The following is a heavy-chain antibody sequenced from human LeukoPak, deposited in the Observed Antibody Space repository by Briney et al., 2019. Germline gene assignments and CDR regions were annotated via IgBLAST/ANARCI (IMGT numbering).Heavy chain of an antibody. Sequence: SETLSLTCIVSGGSISTYYWSWIRQPPGKGLEWIGYIYYSGSTNYNPSLKSRVTMSVDTSKNQFSLKLSSVTAADTAVYYCARDYDSSGYYWSWGQGILVTVSS. CDR2: IYYSGST. J-gene: IGHJ4*02. CDR1: GGSISTYY. CDR3: ARDYDSSGYYWS. D-gene: IGHD3-22*01. V-gene: IGHV4-59*01.